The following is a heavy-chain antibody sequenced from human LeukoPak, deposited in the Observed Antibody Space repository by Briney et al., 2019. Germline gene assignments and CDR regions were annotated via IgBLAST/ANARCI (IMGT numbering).Heavy chain of an antibody. J-gene: IGHJ2*01. CDR1: GYTFTSYY. D-gene: IGHD3-22*01. V-gene: IGHV1-46*01. CDR3: ARDSHFSSGYPDWYFDL. Sequence: GASVKVSCKASGYTFTSYYMHWVRQAPGQGLEWMGIINPSGGSTSYAQKFQGRVTMTRDTPTSTVYMELSSLRSEDTAVYYCARDSHFSSGYPDWYFDLWGRGTLVTVSS. CDR2: INPSGGST.